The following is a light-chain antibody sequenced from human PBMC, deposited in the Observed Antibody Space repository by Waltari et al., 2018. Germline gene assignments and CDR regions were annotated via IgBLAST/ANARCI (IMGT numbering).Light chain of an antibody. CDR2: AAS. CDR1: QSISSY. CDR3: QQYYSSPAT. V-gene: IGKV1-8*01. Sequence: AIRITQSPSSLSASTGDRVTTTCRASQSISSYVAWYQQKPGKATKVLIYAASTLQSGVPSRFSGSGSGTDFTLTISCLQSEDFAIYYCQQYYSSPATFGQGTKVEIK. J-gene: IGKJ1*01.